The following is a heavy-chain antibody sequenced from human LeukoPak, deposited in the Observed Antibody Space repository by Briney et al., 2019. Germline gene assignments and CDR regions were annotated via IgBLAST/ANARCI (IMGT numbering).Heavy chain of an antibody. V-gene: IGHV3-48*04. D-gene: IGHD1-26*01. Sequence: GGSLRLSCAASGFTFSSYSMNWVRQAPGKGLEWVSYISSSSSTIYYADSVKGRFTISRDNAKNSLYLQMNSLRAEDTAVYYRARVPGGSYHVSYYYGMDVWGQGTTVTVSS. CDR3: ARVPGGSYHVSYYYGMDV. CDR2: ISSSSSTI. J-gene: IGHJ6*02. CDR1: GFTFSSYS.